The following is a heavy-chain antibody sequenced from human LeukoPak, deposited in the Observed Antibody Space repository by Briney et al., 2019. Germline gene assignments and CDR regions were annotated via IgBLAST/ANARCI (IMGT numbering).Heavy chain of an antibody. CDR3: ARGAGYDYVWGSYRPYYFDY. CDR2: VFYSGST. J-gene: IGHJ4*02. D-gene: IGHD3-16*02. CDR1: GDSISSSSYY. V-gene: IGHV4-39*01. Sequence: SETLSLTCTVSGDSISSSSYYWGWLRQRPGKGLEWIGTVFYSGSTYYNRSVKSRVNISVDTSKNQFSLKLSSVTAADTAVYYCARGAGYDYVWGSYRPYYFDYWGQGTLVTVSS.